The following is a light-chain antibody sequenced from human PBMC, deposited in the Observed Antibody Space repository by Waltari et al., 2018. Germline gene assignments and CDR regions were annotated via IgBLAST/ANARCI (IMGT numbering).Light chain of an antibody. V-gene: IGLV2-14*01. CDR2: EVT. CDR3: SSYINSSPYVV. CDR1: TRNLGPLNY. Sequence: PALIQPASVPGSPGRPSTTSGPGTTRNLGPLNYAPCNQQHQGKAPKLMIYEVTNRPSGIANRFSGSKSGNTASLTISGLQAEDEADYYCSSYINSSPYVVFGGGTKLTVL. J-gene: IGLJ2*01.